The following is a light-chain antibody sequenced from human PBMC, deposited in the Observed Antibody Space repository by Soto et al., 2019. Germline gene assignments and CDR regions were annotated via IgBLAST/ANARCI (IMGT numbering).Light chain of an antibody. CDR1: QSFNSIY. CDR2: GAS. Sequence: EIVLTQSPGTLSLSPGERATLSCRASQSFNSIYLAWYQQKPGQAPRLLIYGASSRATGIPDRFSGSGSGTDFTLTISRLEPEDFAVYYCHQYDSSPPITFGQGTRLEIK. CDR3: HQYDSSPPIT. J-gene: IGKJ5*01. V-gene: IGKV3-20*01.